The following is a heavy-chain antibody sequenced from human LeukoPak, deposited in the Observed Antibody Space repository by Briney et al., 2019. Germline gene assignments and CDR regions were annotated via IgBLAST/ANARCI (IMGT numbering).Heavy chain of an antibody. J-gene: IGHJ4*02. CDR3: ARGEWGLYGAGSFDY. Sequence: GGSLRPSCTASGFKFGDYAIHWVRQVPGKGLEWVSGISWNGNNIGYADSVKGRFTISRDNAKSSIYLQMNNLRVDDTASYYCARGEWGLYGAGSFDYWGQGTLVTVSS. CDR1: GFKFGDYA. V-gene: IGHV3-9*01. CDR2: ISWNGNNI. D-gene: IGHD3-10*01.